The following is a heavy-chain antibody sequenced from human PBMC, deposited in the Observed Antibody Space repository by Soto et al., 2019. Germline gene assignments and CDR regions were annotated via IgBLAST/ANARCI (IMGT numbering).Heavy chain of an antibody. CDR3: ARAPFINWFDP. Sequence: ASVKVSCKASGSTFTGCGISWGLQAPGQGLEWMGWISAYNGNTNYAQKLQGRVTMTTDTSTSTAYMELRSLRSDDTAVYYCARAPFINWFDPWGQGTLVTVSS. CDR1: GSTFTGCG. V-gene: IGHV1-18*01. CDR2: ISAYNGNT. J-gene: IGHJ5*02.